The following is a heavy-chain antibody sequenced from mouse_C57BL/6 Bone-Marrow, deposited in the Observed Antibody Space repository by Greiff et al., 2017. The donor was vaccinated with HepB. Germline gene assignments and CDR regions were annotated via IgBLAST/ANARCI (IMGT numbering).Heavy chain of an antibody. J-gene: IGHJ3*01. Sequence: EVNVVESGGGLVKPGGSLKLSCAASGFTFSDYGMHWVRQAPEKGLEWVAYISSGSSTIYYADTVKGRFTISRDNAKNTLFLQMTSLRSEDTAMYYCARDYDYDAAWFAYWGQGTLVTVSA. V-gene: IGHV5-17*01. CDR3: ARDYDYDAAWFAY. D-gene: IGHD2-4*01. CDR2: ISSGSSTI. CDR1: GFTFSDYG.